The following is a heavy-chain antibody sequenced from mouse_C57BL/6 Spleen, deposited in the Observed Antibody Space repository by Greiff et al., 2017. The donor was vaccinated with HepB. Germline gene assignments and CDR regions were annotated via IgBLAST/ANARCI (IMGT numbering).Heavy chain of an antibody. CDR2: INPSNGGT. CDR1: GYTFTSYW. J-gene: IGHJ4*01. D-gene: IGHD2-1*01. CDR3: ATYGNYVSYAMDY. V-gene: IGHV1-53*01. Sequence: QVQLQQPGTELVKPGASVKLSCKASGYTFTSYWMHWVKQRPGQGLEWIGNINPSNGGTNYNEKFKSKATLTVDKSSSTAYMQLISLTSEDSAVYYCATYGNYVSYAMDYWGQGTSVTVSS.